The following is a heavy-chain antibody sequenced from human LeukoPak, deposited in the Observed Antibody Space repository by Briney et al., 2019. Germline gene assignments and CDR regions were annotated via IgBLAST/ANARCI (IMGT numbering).Heavy chain of an antibody. D-gene: IGHD6-19*01. CDR2: IFYSGST. CDR1: GGSLSRSNYY. CDR3: ARPKSSGWWPFDY. V-gene: IGHV4-39*01. J-gene: IGHJ4*02. Sequence: SETLSLTCTVSGGSLSRSNYYWAWIRQPPGKGLEWIGSIFYSGSTYYNPSLKSRVTISVDTSKNQFSLELSSVTAADTAVYYCARPKSSGWWPFDYWGQGTLVTVSS.